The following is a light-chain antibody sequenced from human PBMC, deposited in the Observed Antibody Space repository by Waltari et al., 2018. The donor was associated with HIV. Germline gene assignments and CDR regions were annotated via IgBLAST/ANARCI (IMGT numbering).Light chain of an antibody. CDR1: ISNIGTNS. CDR2: SDS. V-gene: IGLV1-44*01. CDR3: AARDDILSGSWV. Sequence: HSVLTQAPSASGTLGQRVTISCSGSISNIGTNSVSWFQQLPGMSPRLIIFSDSQRPSGVPDRFSASKSGTSASLAIEGLESGDEADYYCAARDDILSGSWVFGGGT. J-gene: IGLJ3*02.